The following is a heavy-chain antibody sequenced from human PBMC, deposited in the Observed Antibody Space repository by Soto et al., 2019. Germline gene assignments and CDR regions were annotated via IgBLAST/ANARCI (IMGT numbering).Heavy chain of an antibody. CDR2: IYYSGST. V-gene: IGHV4-39*01. J-gene: IGHJ4*02. CDR1: GASISGSSNF. D-gene: IGHD2-15*01. Sequence: SETLSLTCSVSGASISGSSNFWGWVRQPPGKGLEWIGSIYYSGSTYYNPSLKSRVTISVDTSKNQFSLKLSSVTAADTAVYYCARHTPAISISDHWGQGTLVTVSS. CDR3: ARHTPAISISDH.